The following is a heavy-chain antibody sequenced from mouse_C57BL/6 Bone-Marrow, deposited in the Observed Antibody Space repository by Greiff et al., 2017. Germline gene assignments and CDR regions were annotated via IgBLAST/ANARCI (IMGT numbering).Heavy chain of an antibody. CDR1: GYTFTSYW. CDR3: ASSFYYGSSYDWYFDG. Sequence: QVQLQQPGAELVKPGASVKLSCKASGYTFTSYWMHWVKQRPGRGLEWIGRIDPNCGGTKYNEKFKSKATLTVDKPSSTAYVQLSSLTSEDSAVYYCASSFYYGSSYDWYFDGWGTGTTVTVSS. D-gene: IGHD1-1*01. V-gene: IGHV1-72*01. CDR2: IDPNCGGT. J-gene: IGHJ1*03.